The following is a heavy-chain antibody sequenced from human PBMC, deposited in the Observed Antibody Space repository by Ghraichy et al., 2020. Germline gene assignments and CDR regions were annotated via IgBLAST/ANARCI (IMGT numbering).Heavy chain of an antibody. D-gene: IGHD3-9*01. V-gene: IGHV1-18*04. Sequence: ASVKVSCKASGFTFNTYDISWVRQAPGQGLEWLGWISAYNGNTNYIQKLQGRVTMTTDTSASTAYMELRSLGSDDTAVYYCATGNYDILTGYSYYFDYWGQGTLVTVSS. CDR1: GFTFNTYD. CDR2: ISAYNGNT. CDR3: ATGNYDILTGYSYYFDY. J-gene: IGHJ4*02.